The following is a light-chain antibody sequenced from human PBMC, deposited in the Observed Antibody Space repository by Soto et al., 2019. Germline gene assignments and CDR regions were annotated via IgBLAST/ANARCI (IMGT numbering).Light chain of an antibody. V-gene: IGKV3-20*01. J-gene: IGKJ2*02. CDR3: QQYGGSPGCT. CDR1: QSVSSSY. Sequence: EIVLTQSPGTLSLSPGERATLSCRASQSVSSSYFAWYQQKPGQAPRLLIYGASSRATGIPDRFSGSGSGTDFTLTISRLEPEDFAVYYSQQYGGSPGCTFGQGTKLEIK. CDR2: GAS.